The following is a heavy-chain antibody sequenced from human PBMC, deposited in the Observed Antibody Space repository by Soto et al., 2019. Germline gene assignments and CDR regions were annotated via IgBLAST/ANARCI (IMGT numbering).Heavy chain of an antibody. CDR3: ARGRGGGYCSSTSCYSSGSSPIRRAYYYGMDV. J-gene: IGHJ6*02. Sequence: SETLSLTCAVYGGSFSGYYWSWIRQPPGKGLEWIGEINHSGSTNYNPSLKSRVPISVDTSKNQFSLKLSSVTAADTAVYYCARGRGGGYCSSTSCYSSGSSPIRRAYYYGMDVWGQGTTVTVSS. CDR2: INHSGST. V-gene: IGHV4-34*01. D-gene: IGHD2-2*02. CDR1: GGSFSGYY.